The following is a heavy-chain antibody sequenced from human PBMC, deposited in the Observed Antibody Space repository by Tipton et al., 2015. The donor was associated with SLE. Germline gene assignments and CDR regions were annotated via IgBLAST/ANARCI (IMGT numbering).Heavy chain of an antibody. J-gene: IGHJ3*02. D-gene: IGHD2-15*01. Sequence: SGPEVKKPGASVKVSCKASGYTFTSYGISWVRQAPGQGLEWMGWISAYNGNTNYAQKLQGRVTMTTDTSTSTAYMELRSLRSDDTAVYYCAREDPGWSRGAFEIWGQGTMVTVPS. CDR1: GYTFTSYG. V-gene: IGHV1-18*01. CDR3: AREDPGWSRGAFEI. CDR2: ISAYNGNT.